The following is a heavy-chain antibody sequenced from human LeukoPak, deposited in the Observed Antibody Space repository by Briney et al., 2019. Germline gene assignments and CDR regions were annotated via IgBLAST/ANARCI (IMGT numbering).Heavy chain of an antibody. V-gene: IGHV1-18*01. CDR1: GYTFTTYG. CDR2: ISAYKGNT. CDR3: ARDRDWNLDY. D-gene: IGHD1-1*01. Sequence: ASVKVSCKASGYTFTTYGISWVRQAPGQGVEWMGWISAYKGNTNYAQKFQGRVTMTTDTSTSTAYMELRSLTSDDTAVYYCARDRDWNLDYWGQGTLVTVSS. J-gene: IGHJ4*02.